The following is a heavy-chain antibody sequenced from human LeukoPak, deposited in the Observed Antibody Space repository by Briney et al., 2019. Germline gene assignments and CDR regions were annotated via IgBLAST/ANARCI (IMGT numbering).Heavy chain of an antibody. V-gene: IGHV4-59*04. CDR2: IYHSGST. J-gene: IGHJ4*02. Sequence: SETLSLTCTVSGGSISSYYWSWIRQPPGKGLEWIGSIYHSGSTYYNPSLKSRVTISVDTSKNQFSLKLNSVTATDPAVYYCAKGYCSGTTCYDDRGAFDYWGQGTLVTVSS. CDR1: GGSISSYY. CDR3: AKGYCSGTTCYDDRGAFDY. D-gene: IGHD2-2*01.